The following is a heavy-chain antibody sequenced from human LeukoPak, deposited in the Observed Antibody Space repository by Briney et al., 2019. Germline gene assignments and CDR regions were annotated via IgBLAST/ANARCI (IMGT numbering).Heavy chain of an antibody. CDR2: ISSSSSTI. Sequence: GGSLRLSCAASGFTFSSYSMNWVRQAPGKGLEWVSYISSSSSTIYYADSVKGRFTISRDNAKNSLYLQMNSLRAEDTAVYCCARGPFTSISKYFDYWGQGTLVTVSS. J-gene: IGHJ4*02. CDR1: GFTFSSYS. CDR3: ARGPFTSISKYFDY. D-gene: IGHD2-2*01. V-gene: IGHV3-48*01.